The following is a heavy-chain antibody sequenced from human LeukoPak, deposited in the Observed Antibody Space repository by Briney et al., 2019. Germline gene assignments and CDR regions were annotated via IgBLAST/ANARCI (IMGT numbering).Heavy chain of an antibody. CDR1: GFTFSSYS. Sequence: GGSLRLSCAASGFTFSSYSMNWVRQAPGKGLEWVSHITASSTAMFYADSVKGRFTISRDNAKNSLYLQMNSLRDEDTAVYYCASSGSYRFDYWGQGTLVTVSS. CDR3: ASSGSYRFDY. V-gene: IGHV3-48*02. CDR2: ITASSTAM. J-gene: IGHJ4*02. D-gene: IGHD1-26*01.